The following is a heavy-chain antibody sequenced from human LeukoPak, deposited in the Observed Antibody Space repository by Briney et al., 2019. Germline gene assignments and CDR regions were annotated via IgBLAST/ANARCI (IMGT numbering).Heavy chain of an antibody. CDR1: GGSISSGGYY. J-gene: IGHJ3*02. D-gene: IGHD2-2*01. CDR3: ARVVYFDVVVPAADAFDI. Sequence: PSETLSLTCTVSGGSISSGGYYWSWIRQHPGKGLEWIGYIYYSGSTNYNPTLKSRVTISVDTSKNQFSLKLSSVTAADTAIYYCARVVYFDVVVPAADAFDIWGQGTMVTVSS. CDR2: IYYSGST. V-gene: IGHV4-61*08.